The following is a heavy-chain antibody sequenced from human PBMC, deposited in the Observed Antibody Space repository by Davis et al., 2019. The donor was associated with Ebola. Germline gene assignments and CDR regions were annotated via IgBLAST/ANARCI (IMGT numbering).Heavy chain of an antibody. CDR3: AHRLERFGEWNFDY. CDR2: IYWDDDK. Sequence: SGPTLVKPTQTLTLTCTFSGFSLSTSGVAVGWIRQSPGKALEWLALIYWDDDKRYSPSLKSRLTITKDTSKNQVVLTMINMDPVDTATYYCAHRLERFGEWNFDYWGLGTLVTVSS. J-gene: IGHJ4*02. D-gene: IGHD3-10*01. V-gene: IGHV2-5*02. CDR1: GFSLSTSGVA.